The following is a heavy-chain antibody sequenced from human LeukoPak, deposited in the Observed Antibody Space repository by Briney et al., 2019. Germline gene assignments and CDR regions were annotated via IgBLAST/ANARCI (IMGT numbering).Heavy chain of an antibody. CDR3: AGGASGYSYG. V-gene: IGHV4-59*01. J-gene: IGHJ4*02. D-gene: IGHD5-18*01. CDR2: IYYSGST. Sequence: SETLSLTCTVSGGSIGSYYWSWIRQPPGKGLEWIGYIYYSGSTNYNPSLKSRVTISIDTSKNQFSLNLSSVTAADTAVYYCAGGASGYSYGWGQGTLVTVSS. CDR1: GGSIGSYY.